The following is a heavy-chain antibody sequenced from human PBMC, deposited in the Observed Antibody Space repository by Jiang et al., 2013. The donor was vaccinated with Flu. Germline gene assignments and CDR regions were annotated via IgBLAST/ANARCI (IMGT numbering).Heavy chain of an antibody. CDR1: GFTFNTFG. V-gene: IGHV3-30*02. CDR3: ATDTQHRVLQQ. J-gene: IGHJ1*01. CDR2: ILYDGSYK. D-gene: IGHD6-13*01. Sequence: QLVESGGGVVRSGGSLRLSCAASGFTFNTFGMHWVRQAPGKGLEWVALILYDGSYKYYADSVKGRFTISRDNSKNTLYLQMSSLRAEDRAVYYCATDTQHRVLQQWGQGTLVIVTS.